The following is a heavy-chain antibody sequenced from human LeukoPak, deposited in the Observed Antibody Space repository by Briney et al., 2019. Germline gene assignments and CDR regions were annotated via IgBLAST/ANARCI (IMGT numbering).Heavy chain of an antibody. CDR3: ARDRQPNVLRFLEWSG. Sequence: GGSLRFSCAASGFTFSSYGMPWVRQAPGKGLEWVAVIWYDGSNKYYADSVKGRFTISRDNSKNTLYLQMNSLRAEDTAVYYCARDRQPNVLRFLEWSGWGQGTLVTVSS. J-gene: IGHJ4*02. CDR1: GFTFSSYG. D-gene: IGHD3-3*01. V-gene: IGHV3-33*01. CDR2: IWYDGSNK.